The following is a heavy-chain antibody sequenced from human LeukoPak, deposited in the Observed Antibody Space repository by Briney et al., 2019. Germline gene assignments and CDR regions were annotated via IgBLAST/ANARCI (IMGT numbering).Heavy chain of an antibody. Sequence: SETLSLTCTVSGYSISNGYYWGWIRQPPGTGLEWIGSIYPSGSTFYNPSLKSRVTISVDTSKNQFSLRLSSVTAADKAVYYCARSYASSWYWNWFDPWGKGTLVTVSS. V-gene: IGHV4-38-2*02. J-gene: IGHJ5*02. D-gene: IGHD6-13*01. CDR3: ARSYASSWYWNWFDP. CDR2: IYPSGST. CDR1: GYSISNGYY.